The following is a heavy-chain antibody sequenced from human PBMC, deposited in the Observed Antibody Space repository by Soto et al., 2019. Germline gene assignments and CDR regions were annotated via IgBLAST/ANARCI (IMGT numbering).Heavy chain of an antibody. CDR1: GFTFSSYG. Sequence: PGGSLRLSCAASGFTFSSYGMHWVRQAPGKGLEWVAVISYDGSNKYYADSVKGRFTISRDNSKNTLYLQMNSLRAEDTAVYYCEKEIYDSSGYPDYWGQGTLVTVSS. CDR2: ISYDGSNK. CDR3: EKEIYDSSGYPDY. V-gene: IGHV3-30*18. J-gene: IGHJ4*02. D-gene: IGHD3-22*01.